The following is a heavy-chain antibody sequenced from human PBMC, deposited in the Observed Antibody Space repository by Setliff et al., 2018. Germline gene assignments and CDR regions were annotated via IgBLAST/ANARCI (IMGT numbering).Heavy chain of an antibody. CDR1: GASFSGTY. J-gene: IGHJ4*02. CDR3: RVWVDMIEVDS. Sequence: SETLSLTCAVYGASFSGTYCSWIRQSPGKGLEWIGEINHTGSPNWIGEINHSGSPNYNPSLKSRVTMSVDTSKNQFSLRLTSVTAADTAVYYCRVWVDMIEVDSWEQGTLVTVSS. V-gene: IGHV4-34*01. D-gene: IGHD3-22*01. CDR2: INHSGSP.